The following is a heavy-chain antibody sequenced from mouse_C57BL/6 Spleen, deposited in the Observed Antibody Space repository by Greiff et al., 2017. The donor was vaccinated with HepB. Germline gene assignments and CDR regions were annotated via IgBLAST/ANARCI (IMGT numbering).Heavy chain of an antibody. CDR1: GFTFSSYA. J-gene: IGHJ3*01. Sequence: EVQRVESGEGLVKPGGSLKLSCAASGFTFSSYAMSWVRQTPEKRLEWVAYISSGGDYIYYADTVKGRFTISRDNARNTLYLQMSSLKSEDTAMYYCTRDGARGYSNPWFAYWGQGTLVTVAA. CDR3: TRDGARGYSNPWFAY. CDR2: ISSGGDYI. V-gene: IGHV5-9-1*02. D-gene: IGHD2-5*01.